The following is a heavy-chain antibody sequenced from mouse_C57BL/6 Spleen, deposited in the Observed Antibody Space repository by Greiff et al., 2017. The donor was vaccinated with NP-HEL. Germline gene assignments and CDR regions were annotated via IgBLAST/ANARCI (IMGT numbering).Heavy chain of an antibody. J-gene: IGHJ4*01. V-gene: IGHV5-9-1*02. CDR3: TREGNGYYAMDY. CDR2: ISSGGDYI. CDR1: GFTFSSYA. Sequence: EVNVVESGEGLVKPGGSLKLSCAASGFTFSSYAMSWVRQTPEQRLEWVAYISSGGDYIYYADTVKGRFTISRDNARNTLYLQMSSLKSEDTAMYYCTREGNGYYAMDYWGQGTSVTVSS. D-gene: IGHD2-1*01.